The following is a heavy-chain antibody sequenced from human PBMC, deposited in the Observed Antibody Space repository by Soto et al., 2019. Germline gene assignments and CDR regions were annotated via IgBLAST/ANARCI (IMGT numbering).Heavy chain of an antibody. CDR1: GYTFTSYY. CDR2: INPSGGST. D-gene: IGHD6-13*01. V-gene: IGHV1-46*01. CDR3: ASHHLQQLYPSFDY. J-gene: IGHJ4*02. Sequence: ASVKVSCNASGYTFTSYYMHWERQAPGQGLEWMGIINPSGGSTSYAQNFQGRVTMTRDTSTSTVYMELSSLRSEDTAVYYCASHHLQQLYPSFDYWGQGTLVTVSS.